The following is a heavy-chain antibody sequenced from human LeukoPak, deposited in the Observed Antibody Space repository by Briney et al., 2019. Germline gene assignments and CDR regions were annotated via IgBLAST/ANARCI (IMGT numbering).Heavy chain of an antibody. D-gene: IGHD1-26*01. Sequence: EASVKVSCKASGYTFTGYYMHWVRQAPGQGLEWMGWINPNSGGTDYAQKFQGRVTMTRDTSISTAYMELSRLRSDDTAVYYCARDHVRVGARRGYFDYWGQGTLVTVSS. J-gene: IGHJ4*02. V-gene: IGHV1-2*02. CDR1: GYTFTGYY. CDR2: INPNSGGT. CDR3: ARDHVRVGARRGYFDY.